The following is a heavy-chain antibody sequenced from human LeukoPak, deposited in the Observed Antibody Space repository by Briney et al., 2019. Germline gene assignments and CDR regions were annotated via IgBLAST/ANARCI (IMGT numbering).Heavy chain of an antibody. Sequence: GGSLRLSCAASGFTFSSYAMSWVRQAPGKGLEWVSAISGGGDSTYYGDSVKGRFTISRDNSKNTLYLQMDSLRGEDTAVYYCAKDFRIGYSAHFDYWGQGALVTVSS. D-gene: IGHD2-21*01. CDR2: ISGGGDST. CDR3: AKDFRIGYSAHFDY. V-gene: IGHV3-23*01. J-gene: IGHJ4*02. CDR1: GFTFSSYA.